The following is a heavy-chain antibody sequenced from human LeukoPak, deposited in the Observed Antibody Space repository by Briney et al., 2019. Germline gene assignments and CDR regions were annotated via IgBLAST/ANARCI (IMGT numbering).Heavy chain of an antibody. D-gene: IGHD6-13*01. CDR2: ISGSSSTI. J-gene: IGHJ4*02. Sequence: GGSLRLSCAASGVTFSGDSINWGRQAPGEGLERGSYISGSSSTIYYADSVKGRFTISRDNAKNSLYLQMNSLRAEDTAVYYCARVRLAAEGTCSDCWGPGTLVTVSS. V-gene: IGHV3-48*04. CDR3: ARVRLAAEGTCSDC. CDR1: GVTFSGDS.